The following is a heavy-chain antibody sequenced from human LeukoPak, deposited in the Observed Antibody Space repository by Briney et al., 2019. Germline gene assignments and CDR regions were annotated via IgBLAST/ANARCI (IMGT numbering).Heavy chain of an antibody. CDR3: ARVNFRDYRGYTWFEP. D-gene: IGHD3-10*01. J-gene: IGHJ5*02. CDR1: GFTFSSYS. CDR2: VSSSSSYI. Sequence: GGSLRLSCAASGFTFSSYSMNWVRQAPGKGLEWVSSVSSSSSYIYYADSVKGRFTISRDNAKNSLYLQMTSLRTDDTAMYYCARVNFRDYRGYTWFEPWGQGTLVTVSS. V-gene: IGHV3-21*04.